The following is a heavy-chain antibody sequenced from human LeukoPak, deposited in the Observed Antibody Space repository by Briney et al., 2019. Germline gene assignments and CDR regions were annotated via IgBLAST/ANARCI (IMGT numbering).Heavy chain of an antibody. D-gene: IGHD3-10*01. Sequence: GGSLRLSCAASGFTFDDYAMHWVRQAPGKGLEWVSGISWNSGSIGYADSVKGRFTISRDNAKNSLYLQMNSLRAEDTALYYCAKDITMVRGVIISAFDIWGQRTMVTVSS. CDR2: ISWNSGSI. V-gene: IGHV3-9*01. CDR3: AKDITMVRGVIISAFDI. J-gene: IGHJ3*02. CDR1: GFTFDDYA.